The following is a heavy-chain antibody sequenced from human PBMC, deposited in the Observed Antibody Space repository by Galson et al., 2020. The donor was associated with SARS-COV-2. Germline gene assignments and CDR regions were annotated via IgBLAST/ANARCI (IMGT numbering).Heavy chain of an antibody. CDR2: ISGSGGST. D-gene: IGHD6-19*01. Sequence: GGSLRLSCAASGITFSSYAMSWVRQAPGKGLEWVSGISGSGGSTSYADSVKGRCTISRDNSKNTFYLQMNSLRVEDTAVYYCAKDVSVAGRVWYGMDVWGQGTTVTVSS. V-gene: IGHV3-23*01. CDR1: GITFSSYA. CDR3: AKDVSVAGRVWYGMDV. J-gene: IGHJ6*02.